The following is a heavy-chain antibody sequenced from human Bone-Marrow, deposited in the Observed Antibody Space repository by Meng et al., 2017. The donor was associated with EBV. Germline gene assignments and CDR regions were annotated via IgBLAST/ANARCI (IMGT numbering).Heavy chain of an antibody. J-gene: IGHJ4*02. CDR3: ARRYYGVTGYYYFDF. CDR1: GYTFRSYA. CDR2: IDVGNANT. D-gene: IGHD3-22*01. Sequence: QGTLVQSGAEVKKPGASVKVSCKASGYTFRSYAIHWVRQAPGQSLEWMGWIDVGNANTKYSQKFQDRVTITRETFASTVYMELSRLTSEDTAVYYCARRYYGVTGYYYFDFWGQGTLVTVSS. V-gene: IGHV1-3*01.